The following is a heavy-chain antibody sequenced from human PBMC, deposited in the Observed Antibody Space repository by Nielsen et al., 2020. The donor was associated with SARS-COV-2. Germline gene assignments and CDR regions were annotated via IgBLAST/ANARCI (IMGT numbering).Heavy chain of an antibody. D-gene: IGHD2-15*01. CDR1: GFTSSGYV. CDR2: ISGGGTTT. V-gene: IGHV3-23*01. Sequence: GGSLRLSCPASGFTSSGYVMNWVRQAPGEGLQWVSGISGGGTTTYYSDSVKGRFTISRDYSKNTVSLQMSSLRVEDSGVYYCTRDIAPADYWGQGTLVTVSS. J-gene: IGHJ4*02. CDR3: TRDIAPADY.